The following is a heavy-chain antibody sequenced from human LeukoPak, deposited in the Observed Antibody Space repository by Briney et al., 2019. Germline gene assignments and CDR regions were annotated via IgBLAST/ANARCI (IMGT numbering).Heavy chain of an antibody. D-gene: IGHD6-19*01. CDR3: ARRYSSGWYGGDYDY. Sequence: SETLSLTCAVYGGSFSGYYWSWIRQPPGKGLEWIGEINHSGSTNYNPSLKSRVTISVDTSKNQFSLKLSSVTAADTAVYYCARRYSSGWYGGDYDYWGQGTLVTVSS. CDR2: INHSGST. J-gene: IGHJ4*02. CDR1: GGSFSGYY. V-gene: IGHV4-34*01.